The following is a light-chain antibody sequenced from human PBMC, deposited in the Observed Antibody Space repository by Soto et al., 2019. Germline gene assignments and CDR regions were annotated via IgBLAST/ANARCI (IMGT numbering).Light chain of an antibody. CDR3: QHYNSYSEA. V-gene: IGKV1-5*01. CDR2: DAS. J-gene: IGKJ1*01. Sequence: IQMTQSPSTLSASVGDRVTITCRASENINMWLAWYQQKPGKAPKVLIFDASSLESGVPSRFSGSGSGTEFTLTISSLQPDDFATYYCQHYNSYSEAFGQGTKVDIK. CDR1: ENINMW.